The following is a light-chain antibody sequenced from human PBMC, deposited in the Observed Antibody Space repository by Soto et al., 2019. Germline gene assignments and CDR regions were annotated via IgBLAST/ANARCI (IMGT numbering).Light chain of an antibody. CDR2: WAS. J-gene: IGKJ1*01. V-gene: IGKV4-1*01. CDR1: QSVLYNSNNKNY. Sequence: DIVMTQSPDSLAVSLGERATINCKSSQSVLYNSNNKNYLAWYQQKPGQPPKLLIYWASTRESGVPDRFSGSGSGTDFTLTISSLQAEDVAIYYCPHYYNTPWTFGQGTKVEIK. CDR3: PHYYNTPWT.